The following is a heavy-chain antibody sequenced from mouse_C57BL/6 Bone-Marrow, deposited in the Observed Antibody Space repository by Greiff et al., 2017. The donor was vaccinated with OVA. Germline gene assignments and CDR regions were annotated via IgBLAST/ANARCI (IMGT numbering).Heavy chain of an antibody. Sequence: VQLQQPGAELVKPGASVKMSCKASGYTFTSYWITWVKQRPGQGLEWIGDIYPGSGSTNYNEKFKSKATLTVDTSSSTAYMQLSSLTSEDSAVYYCARGLLLRYYAMDYWGQGTSVTVSS. CDR3: ARGLLLRYYAMDY. CDR1: GYTFTSYW. J-gene: IGHJ4*01. V-gene: IGHV1-55*01. D-gene: IGHD1-1*01. CDR2: IYPGSGST.